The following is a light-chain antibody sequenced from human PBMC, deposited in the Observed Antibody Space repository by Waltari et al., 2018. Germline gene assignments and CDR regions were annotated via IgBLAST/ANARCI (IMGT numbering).Light chain of an antibody. J-gene: IGKJ1*01. V-gene: IGKV1-5*01. CDR1: QSISKF. CDR3: HQYHTYLWT. CDR2: GAS. Sequence: DIQMTQSPSTLSAFVGDRVTITCRASQSISKFLAWYQLKPGKAPKLLIYGASTLDGGVPSRFSGSGSGEEFTLTISSLQPDDVATYHCHQYHTYLWTFGQGTKVEIK.